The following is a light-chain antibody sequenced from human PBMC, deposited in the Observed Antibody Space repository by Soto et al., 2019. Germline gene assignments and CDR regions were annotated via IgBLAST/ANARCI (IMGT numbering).Light chain of an antibody. V-gene: IGKV3-11*01. J-gene: IGKJ5*01. CDR2: DAS. CDR1: QSVSSD. Sequence: ESLLTQCPGKLCLSLGERATLSCRASQSVSSDLAWYQQKPGQAPRLLIYDASNRATGIPARFSGSGSGTDFTLTISSLEAEDFAVYYCQQRSNWPPIPFGQGTRLEIK. CDR3: QQRSNWPPIP.